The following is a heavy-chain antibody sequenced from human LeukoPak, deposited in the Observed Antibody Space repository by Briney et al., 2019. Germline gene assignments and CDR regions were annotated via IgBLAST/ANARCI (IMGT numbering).Heavy chain of an antibody. CDR2: IYYSGST. CDR3: ARGIGWPYFDY. CDR1: GGSISRGGYY. J-gene: IGHJ4*02. Sequence: SETLSLTCTVSGGSISRGGYYWSWIRQHPGKGLEWIGYIYYSGSTYYNPSLKSRVTISVDTSKNQFSLKLSSVTAADTAVYYCARGIGWPYFDYWGQGTLVTVSS. D-gene: IGHD5-24*01. V-gene: IGHV4-31*03.